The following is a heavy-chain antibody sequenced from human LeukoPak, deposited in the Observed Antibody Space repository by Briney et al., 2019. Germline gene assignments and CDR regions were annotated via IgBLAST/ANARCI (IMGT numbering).Heavy chain of an antibody. V-gene: IGHV1-69*05. Sequence: GASVKVSCKASGYTFTGYYMHWVRQAPGQGLEWMGGIIPIFGTANYAQKFQGRVTVTTDEFTSTAYMELSSLRSEDTAVYYCARVPAAASTEDYYYYYMDVWGKGTTVTVSS. CDR2: IIPIFGTA. D-gene: IGHD6-13*01. CDR3: ARVPAAASTEDYYYYYMDV. CDR1: GYTFTGYY. J-gene: IGHJ6*03.